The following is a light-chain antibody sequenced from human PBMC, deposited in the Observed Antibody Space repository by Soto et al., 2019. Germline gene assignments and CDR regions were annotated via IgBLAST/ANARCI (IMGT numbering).Light chain of an antibody. Sequence: SYELTQPPSVSVSPGQTASITCSGDKLGDKFACWYQQKPGQSPVLVIYQDSKRPSGIPERFSGSNSGNTATLTISGTQAMDEADYYCQAWDSSNDVVFGGGTKLTVL. CDR2: QDS. J-gene: IGLJ2*01. CDR3: QAWDSSNDVV. V-gene: IGLV3-1*01. CDR1: KLGDKF.